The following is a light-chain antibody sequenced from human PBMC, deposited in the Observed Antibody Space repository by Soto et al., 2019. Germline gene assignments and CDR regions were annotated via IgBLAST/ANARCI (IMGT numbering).Light chain of an antibody. V-gene: IGLV2-8*01. CDR1: SSDVGGYDY. CDR3: SSYAGNNNVV. J-gene: IGLJ2*01. CDR2: EVN. Sequence: QSALTQPPPASGSPGQSVTISCTGTSSDVGGYDYVSWHQHHPGKAPELMIYEVNKRPSGVPDRFSGSKSGNTASLTVSRLQAEDEADYYCSSYAGNNNVVFGGGTKLTVL.